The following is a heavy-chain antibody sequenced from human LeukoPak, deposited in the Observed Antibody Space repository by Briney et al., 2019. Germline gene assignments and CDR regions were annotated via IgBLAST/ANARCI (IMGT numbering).Heavy chain of an antibody. V-gene: IGHV3-33*01. D-gene: IGHD3-22*01. J-gene: IGHJ4*02. Sequence: GGSLRLSCAASGFTFSRFGMHWVRQAPGKGLEWVAVIWYDGSNKYYADSVKGRFTISRDNSKNTLYLEMNSLRAEDTAVYYCARDYYYDSSGYWDYYFDSWGQGTLVSVSS. CDR2: IWYDGSNK. CDR3: ARDYYYDSSGYWDYYFDS. CDR1: GFTFSRFG.